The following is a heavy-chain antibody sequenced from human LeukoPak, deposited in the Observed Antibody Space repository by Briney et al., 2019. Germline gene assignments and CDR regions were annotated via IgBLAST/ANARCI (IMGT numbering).Heavy chain of an antibody. V-gene: IGHV4-39*01. D-gene: IGHD3-22*01. CDR2: IYYSGRT. Sequence: SETLSLTCSVSGDSVSRSDSYWDWIRQPPGKGLEWIGTIYYSGRTYYSPSLKGRVTMSVDPSNNQSSLSLRSVTAADTAIYYCARRRYYDGSGYLEWGQGTLLSVSS. CDR3: ARRRYYDGSGYLE. CDR1: GDSVSRSDSY. J-gene: IGHJ1*01.